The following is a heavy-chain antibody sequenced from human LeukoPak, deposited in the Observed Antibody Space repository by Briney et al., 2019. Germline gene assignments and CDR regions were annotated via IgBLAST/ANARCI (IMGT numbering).Heavy chain of an antibody. V-gene: IGHV3-30-3*01. D-gene: IGHD4-11*01. Sequence: GGSLRPSCAASGFTFSSYDMHWVRQAPGKGLEWVAVISYDGSNKYYADSVKGRFTISRDNSKNTLYLQMNSLRAEDTAVYYCARDDYSNYEILGYFQHWGQGTLVTVSS. CDR1: GFTFSSYD. J-gene: IGHJ1*01. CDR2: ISYDGSNK. CDR3: ARDDYSNYEILGYFQH.